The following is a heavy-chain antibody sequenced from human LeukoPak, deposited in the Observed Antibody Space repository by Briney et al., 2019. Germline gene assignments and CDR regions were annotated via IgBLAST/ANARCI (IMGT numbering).Heavy chain of an antibody. CDR1: GDSINSRGYY. CDR3: ATDTLVAASRYYYYRMDV. D-gene: IGHD6-25*01. Sequence: PSQTLSLTCTVSGDSINSRGYYWTWIRQYPGKGLERIGYISYSGSTNYSPSLKSRVTILVDTSKSQFSLNLSSVTAADTAVYYCATDTLVAASRYYYYRMDVWGQGTTVTVSS. CDR2: ISYSGST. J-gene: IGHJ6*02. V-gene: IGHV4-31*03.